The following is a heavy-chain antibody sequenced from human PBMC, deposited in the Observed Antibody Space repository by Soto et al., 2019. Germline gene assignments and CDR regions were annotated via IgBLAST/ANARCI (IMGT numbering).Heavy chain of an antibody. D-gene: IGHD2-8*01. V-gene: IGHV4-39*01. CDR2: IYYSGST. CDR1: GGSISSSSYY. J-gene: IGHJ5*02. CDR3: ARQVGGLEWCMLRVTFVNWFDP. Sequence: PSETLSLTCTVSGGSISSSSYYWGWIRQPPGKGLEWIGSIYYSGSTYYNPSLKSRVTISVDTSKNQFSLKLSSVTAADTAVYYCARQVGGLEWCMLRVTFVNWFDPWGQGTLVTVSS.